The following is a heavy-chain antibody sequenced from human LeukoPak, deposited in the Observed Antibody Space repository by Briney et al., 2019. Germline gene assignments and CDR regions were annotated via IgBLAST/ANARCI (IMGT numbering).Heavy chain of an antibody. D-gene: IGHD1-26*01. V-gene: IGHV1-2*02. CDR3: ARDPVGVAYYYYYYMDV. CDR2: INPNSGGT. J-gene: IGHJ6*03. Sequence: ASVKVSCKASGYTFTGYYMHWVRQAPGQGLEWMGWINPNSGGTNYAQKFQGRVTMTRDTSISTAYMELGRLRSDDTAVYYCARDPVGVAYYYYYYMDVWGKGTTVTVSS. CDR1: GYTFTGYY.